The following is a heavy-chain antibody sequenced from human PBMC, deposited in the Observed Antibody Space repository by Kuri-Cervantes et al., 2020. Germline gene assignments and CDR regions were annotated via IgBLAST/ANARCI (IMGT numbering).Heavy chain of an antibody. V-gene: IGHV4-30-4*01. CDR2: IYYSGST. CDR1: GGSISSGDYY. J-gene: IGHJ4*02. D-gene: IGHD5-18*01. CDR3: ARSTWIQPQGE. Sequence: SETLSLTCTVSGGSISSGDYYWSWIRQPPGKGLEWIGYIYYSGSTYYNPSLKSRVTISVDTSKNQFSLKLSSVTAADTAVYYCARSTWIQPQGEWSQGTLVTVSS.